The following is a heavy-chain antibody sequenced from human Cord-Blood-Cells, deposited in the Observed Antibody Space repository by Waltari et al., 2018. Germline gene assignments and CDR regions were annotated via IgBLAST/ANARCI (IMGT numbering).Heavy chain of an antibody. Sequence: QVQLVQSGAEVKKPGASVKVSCKASGYTFTSYYMHWVRQAPGQGLEWMGIINPSGGSTSYAQKFQGRATMTRETSTSTVYMELSSLRSEDTAVYYCAREGLGDAFDIWGQGTMVTVSS. V-gene: IGHV1-46*01. CDR3: AREGLGDAFDI. CDR2: INPSGGST. CDR1: GYTFTSYY. J-gene: IGHJ3*02.